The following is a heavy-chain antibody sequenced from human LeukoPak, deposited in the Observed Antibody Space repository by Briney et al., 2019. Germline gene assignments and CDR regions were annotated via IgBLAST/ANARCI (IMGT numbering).Heavy chain of an antibody. J-gene: IGHJ4*02. Sequence: PSETLSLTCAVYGGSFSGYYWSWISQPPGKGLEWIGEINHSGSTNYNPSLKSRVTISVDTSKNQFSLKLSSVTAADTAVYYCARATVNYYGSGSYPLYYFDYWGQGTLVTVSS. CDR1: GGSFSGYY. CDR3: ARATVNYYGSGSYPLYYFDY. V-gene: IGHV4-34*01. CDR2: INHSGST. D-gene: IGHD3-10*01.